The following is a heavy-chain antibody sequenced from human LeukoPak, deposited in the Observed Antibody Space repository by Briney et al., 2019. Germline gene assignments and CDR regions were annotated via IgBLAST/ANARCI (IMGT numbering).Heavy chain of an antibody. Sequence: GGSPRLSCVVSGLTFSRYPMTWVRQAPGKGLEWVSTISGSAGDIHYADSVKGRFTISRDNAKNTLYLQMNSLRVEDTAVYYCAKDQEGYDYWGQGTLVTVSS. CDR2: ISGSAGDI. D-gene: IGHD6-13*01. CDR1: GLTFSRYP. CDR3: AKDQEGYDY. V-gene: IGHV3-23*01. J-gene: IGHJ4*02.